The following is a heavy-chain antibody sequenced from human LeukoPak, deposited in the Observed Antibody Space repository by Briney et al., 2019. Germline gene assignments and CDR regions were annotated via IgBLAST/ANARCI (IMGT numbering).Heavy chain of an antibody. Sequence: GGSLRLSCAASGFSFSSFEMNWVRQAPGKGLEWLSYITNTGRTIYYADSVKGRFTISRDNAKNSLYLHMNSLRGDDTAIYYCARGGAYGMMGYWGQGTLVTVSS. CDR2: ITNTGRTI. V-gene: IGHV3-48*03. J-gene: IGHJ4*02. D-gene: IGHD4-17*01. CDR1: GFSFSSFE. CDR3: ARGGAYGMMGY.